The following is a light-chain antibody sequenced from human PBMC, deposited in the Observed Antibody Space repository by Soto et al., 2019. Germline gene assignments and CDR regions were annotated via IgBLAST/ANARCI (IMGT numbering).Light chain of an antibody. CDR2: DAS. Sequence: EIVMTQSPATLSVSPGERATLSCRASQSVNSDLAWYQQKPGQAPRLLIYDASTRATGIPARFSGSGSGTEFTLSISSLQSEDFAVYYCHQYNFWPLTFGGGTKVEIK. CDR3: HQYNFWPLT. V-gene: IGKV3-15*01. CDR1: QSVNSD. J-gene: IGKJ4*01.